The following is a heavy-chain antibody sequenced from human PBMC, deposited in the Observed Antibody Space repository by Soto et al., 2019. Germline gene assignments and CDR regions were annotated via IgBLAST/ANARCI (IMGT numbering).Heavy chain of an antibody. Sequence: GGSLRLSCAASGFTFSSYAMSWVRQAPGKGLEWVSAISGSGGSTYYADSVKGRFTISRDNSKNTLYLQMNSLRAEDTAVYYCAKDYPHDYGDYGWFDPWGQGTLVTVSS. CDR3: AKDYPHDYGDYGWFDP. J-gene: IGHJ5*02. CDR2: ISGSGGST. CDR1: GFTFSSYA. V-gene: IGHV3-23*01. D-gene: IGHD4-17*01.